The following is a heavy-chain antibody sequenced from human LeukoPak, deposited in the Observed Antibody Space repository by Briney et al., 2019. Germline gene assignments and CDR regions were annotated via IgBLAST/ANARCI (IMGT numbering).Heavy chain of an antibody. CDR1: GGSVSSGSHY. D-gene: IGHD6-13*01. CDR2: IYYSRNT. J-gene: IGHJ4*02. CDR3: ARGEDVASAGIEY. V-gene: IGHV4-39*01. Sequence: PSETLSLTCIVSGGSVSSGSHYWAWIRQPPGMRLEWIGSIYYSRNTYYSPSLKSRVTISVDTSKNPFSLELSSVTATDTAVYYCARGEDVASAGIEYWGQGTLVTVSS.